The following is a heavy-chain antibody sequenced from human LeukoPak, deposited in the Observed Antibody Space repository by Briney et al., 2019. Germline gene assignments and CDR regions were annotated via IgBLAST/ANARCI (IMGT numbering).Heavy chain of an antibody. Sequence: GGSLRLSCAASGFTFSSYAMSWVRQAPGKGLEWVSAISGSGGSTYYADSVKGRFTISRDNSKNTLYLQMNSLRAEDTAVYYCAKVERGYLRGEVVPAASEYYYYGMDVWGQGTTVTVSS. CDR2: ISGSGGST. D-gene: IGHD2-2*01. CDR1: GFTFSSYA. J-gene: IGHJ6*02. CDR3: AKVERGYLRGEVVPAASEYYYYGMDV. V-gene: IGHV3-23*01.